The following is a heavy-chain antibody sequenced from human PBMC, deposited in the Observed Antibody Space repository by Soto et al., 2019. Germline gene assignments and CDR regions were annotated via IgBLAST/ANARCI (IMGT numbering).Heavy chain of an antibody. V-gene: IGHV4-59*12. J-gene: IGHJ4*02. CDR3: ARTYDSNGYDNEFDS. Sequence: QVVLQESGPGLVKPSETLSLTCSVSGRSITSYYWSWVRQPPGKGLEWIGYIYDNGITSQNPSLKSRVTMSADTSQNQFSLKLTSVTGAYTAVYFCARTYDSNGYDNEFDSWGQGILVTVTS. CDR2: IYDNGIT. D-gene: IGHD3-22*01. CDR1: GRSITSYY.